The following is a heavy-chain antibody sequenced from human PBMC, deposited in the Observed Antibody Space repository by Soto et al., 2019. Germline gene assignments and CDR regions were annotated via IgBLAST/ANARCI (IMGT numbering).Heavy chain of an antibody. CDR1: GFTFSTYG. CDR2: ISHDGKDQ. J-gene: IGHJ4*02. Sequence: QVQLVESGGGVVQPGRSMSLSCAASGFTFSTYGMQWVRQAPGKGLEWVAVISHDGKDQYYADSVKGRFTLSRDNSENTLYLQMNSLRGEDTAVYYCAKEAQSHRSRCLDYWGQGTLVTVSS. CDR3: AKEAQSHRSRCLDY. D-gene: IGHD6-13*01. V-gene: IGHV3-30*18.